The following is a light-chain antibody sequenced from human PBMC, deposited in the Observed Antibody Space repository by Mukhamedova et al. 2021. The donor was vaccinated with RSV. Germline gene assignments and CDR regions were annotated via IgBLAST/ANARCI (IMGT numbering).Light chain of an antibody. J-gene: IGKJ2*02. CDR2: AAS. V-gene: IGKV1-39*01. Sequence: WYQRRVHGQAPKLLIHAASRLQSGVPSRFSGSGSGTDFTLTINSLQPEDFATYFCQHSYSPSCTFGQGTKL. CDR3: QHSYSPSCT.